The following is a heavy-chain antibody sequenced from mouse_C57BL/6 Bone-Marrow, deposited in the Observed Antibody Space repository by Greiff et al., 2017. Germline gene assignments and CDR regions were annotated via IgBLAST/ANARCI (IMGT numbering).Heavy chain of an antibody. V-gene: IGHV1-55*01. CDR3: ARYGYYNWYFDV. CDR1: GYTFTSYW. D-gene: IGHD2-3*01. Sequence: QVQLQQPGAELVKPGASVTMSCKASGYTFTSYWITWVKQRPGQGLEWIGDIYPGSGSTNYNEKFKSKATLTVDTSSSTAYMQLSSLTSEDSAVDYCARYGYYNWYFDVWGTGTTVTVSA. J-gene: IGHJ1*03. CDR2: IYPGSGST.